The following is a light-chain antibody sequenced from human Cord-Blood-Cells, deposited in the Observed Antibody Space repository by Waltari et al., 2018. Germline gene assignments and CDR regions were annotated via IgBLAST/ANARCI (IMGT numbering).Light chain of an antibody. J-gene: IGLJ1*01. CDR2: DVS. V-gene: IGLV2-14*01. CDR1: SRDVGGYNY. CDR3: SSYTSSSTV. Sequence: QSALTQPASVSGSPGQSITISCTGTSRDVGGYNYVSWYQQHPGKAPKLMIYDVSNRPSGVSNRFSGSKSGNTASPTISGLQAEDEADYYCSSYTSSSTVFGTGTKVTVL.